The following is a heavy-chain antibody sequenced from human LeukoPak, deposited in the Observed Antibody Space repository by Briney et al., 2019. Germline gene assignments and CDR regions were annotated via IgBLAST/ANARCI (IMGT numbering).Heavy chain of an antibody. J-gene: IGHJ6*03. CDR1: GFTFSNAW. Sequence: GGSLRLSCAASGFTFSNAWMSWVRQAPGKGLEWVGRIKSKTDGGTTDYAAPVKGRFTISRDDSKNTLYLQMNSLKTEDTAVYYCTTFILTGYYYYYYMDVWGKGTTVTISS. D-gene: IGHD3-9*01. CDR3: TTFILTGYYYYYYMDV. V-gene: IGHV3-15*01. CDR2: IKSKTDGGTT.